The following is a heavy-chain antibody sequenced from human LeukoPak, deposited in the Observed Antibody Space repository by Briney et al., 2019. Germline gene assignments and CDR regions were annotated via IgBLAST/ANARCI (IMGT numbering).Heavy chain of an antibody. CDR1: GFTFSSYS. V-gene: IGHV3-21*01. Sequence: GGSLRLSCAASGFTFSSYSMNWVRQAPGKGLEWVSSISSSSSYICYADSVKGRFTISRDNAKNSLYPQMNSLRAEDTAVYYCARIGYQLLDYWGQGTLVTVSS. CDR3: ARIGYQLLDY. D-gene: IGHD2-2*01. CDR2: ISSSSSYI. J-gene: IGHJ4*02.